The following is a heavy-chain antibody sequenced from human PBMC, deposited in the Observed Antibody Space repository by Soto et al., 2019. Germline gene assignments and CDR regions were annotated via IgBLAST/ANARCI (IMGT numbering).Heavy chain of an antibody. Sequence: ASVKVFCKASGYTFTVYYMHWVRQAPGQGLEWMGWINPKSGGTMYPQKFQGRVTMTWDTSISTAYMALTRLRSDDTAVYYCARDLAKGGGSAGFDYWGQGTLVTVSS. V-gene: IGHV1-2*02. CDR2: INPKSGGT. CDR1: GYTFTVYY. J-gene: IGHJ4*02. CDR3: ARDLAKGGGSAGFDY. D-gene: IGHD1-26*01.